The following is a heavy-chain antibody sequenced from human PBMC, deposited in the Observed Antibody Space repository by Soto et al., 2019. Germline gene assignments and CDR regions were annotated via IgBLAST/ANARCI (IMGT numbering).Heavy chain of an antibody. J-gene: IGHJ3*02. D-gene: IGHD5-12*01. CDR2: IYYSGST. CDR1: GGSISSGGYY. V-gene: IGHV4-31*03. Sequence: LSLTCTVSGGSISSGGYYWSWIRQHPGKGLEWIGYIYYSGSTYYNPSLKSRVTISVDTSKNQFSLKLSSVTAADTAVYYCARDRMAPKRDYAFDIWGQGTMVTVSS. CDR3: ARDRMAPKRDYAFDI.